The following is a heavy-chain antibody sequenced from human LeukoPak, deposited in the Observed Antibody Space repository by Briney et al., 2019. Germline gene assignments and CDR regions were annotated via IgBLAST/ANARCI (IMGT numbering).Heavy chain of an antibody. J-gene: IGHJ6*03. V-gene: IGHV3-23*01. Sequence: GGSQRLSCAASGFTFTSYAMTWVRQAPRKGLELVSDISDSGGLTYYADSVKGRFTISRDNSKNTLYLQMNSLRAEDTAVYYCAKDRGDSGRYYYMDVWGKGTAVTVSS. CDR2: ISDSGGLT. CDR1: GFTFTSYA. CDR3: AKDRGDSGRYYYMDV. D-gene: IGHD2-21*01.